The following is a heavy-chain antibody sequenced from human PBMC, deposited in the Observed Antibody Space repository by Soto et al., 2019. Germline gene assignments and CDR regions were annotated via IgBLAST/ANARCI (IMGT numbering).Heavy chain of an antibody. J-gene: IGHJ6*02. CDR2: IYYSGST. D-gene: IGHD3-10*01. V-gene: IGHV4-59*01. CDR3: ARATLWFGEYGDYYYGMDV. Sequence: SETLSLTCTVSGVSISSYYWIWIRQPPGKGLEWIGYIYYSGSTNYNPSLKSRVTISVDTSKNQFSLKLSSVTAADTAVYYCARATLWFGEYGDYYYGMDVWGQGTTVTVSS. CDR1: GVSISSYY.